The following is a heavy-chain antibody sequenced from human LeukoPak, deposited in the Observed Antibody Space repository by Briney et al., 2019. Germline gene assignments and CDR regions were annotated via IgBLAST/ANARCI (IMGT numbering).Heavy chain of an antibody. D-gene: IGHD4/OR15-4a*01. V-gene: IGHV3-33*06. J-gene: IGHJ4*02. Sequence: GGSLRLSCAASGFTFSSYGMHWVRQAPGKGLEWVAVIWYDGSNKYYADSVKGRFTISRDNSKNTLYLQMSSLRAEDTAVYYCAKGPDDGGKSYWGQGTLVTVSS. CDR3: AKGPDDGGKSY. CDR1: GFTFSSYG. CDR2: IWYDGSNK.